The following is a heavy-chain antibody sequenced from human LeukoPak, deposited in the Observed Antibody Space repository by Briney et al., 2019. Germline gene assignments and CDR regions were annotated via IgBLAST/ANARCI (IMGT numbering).Heavy chain of an antibody. CDR2: ISSSSSSYI. Sequence: GGSLRLSCAASGFTFSSYEMDWVRQAPGKGLEWVSYISSSSSSYIYYADSVKGRFNISRDNAKNSLYLQMNSLRAADTAVYYCAKGYRNHLLILLDSWGQGTLVTVSS. CDR1: GFTFSSYE. V-gene: IGHV3-21*05. CDR3: AKGYRNHLLILLDS. J-gene: IGHJ5*01. D-gene: IGHD3-16*01.